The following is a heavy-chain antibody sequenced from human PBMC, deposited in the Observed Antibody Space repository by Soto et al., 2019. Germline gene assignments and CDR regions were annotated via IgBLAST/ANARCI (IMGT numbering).Heavy chain of an antibody. CDR1: GFTFSNYS. V-gene: IGHV3-30*18. Sequence: GGSLRLSCAASGFTFSNYSMHWVRQAPGKGLEWVAFISNDGTNKYYANSVKGRFTISRDNSKNTLYLQMNSLRVDDAAVFYCAKDWVLTSENALDFCCQGTMV. CDR3: AKDWVLTSENALDF. J-gene: IGHJ3*01. D-gene: IGHD3-16*01. CDR2: ISNDGTNK.